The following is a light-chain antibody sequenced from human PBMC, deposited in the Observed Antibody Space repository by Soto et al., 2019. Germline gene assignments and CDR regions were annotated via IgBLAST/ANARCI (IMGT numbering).Light chain of an antibody. CDR3: QQYNNWPPYT. J-gene: IGKJ2*01. CDR1: RSVSSN. CDR2: GAS. Sequence: EITMTQSPDTLSVSPGERATLSCRASRSVSSNLAWYQQRPGQAPRLLIYGASTRATGIPARFSGSGSGTAFTLTISSLQAEDFVVYYCQQYNNWPPYTFGQGTKLEI. V-gene: IGKV3D-15*01.